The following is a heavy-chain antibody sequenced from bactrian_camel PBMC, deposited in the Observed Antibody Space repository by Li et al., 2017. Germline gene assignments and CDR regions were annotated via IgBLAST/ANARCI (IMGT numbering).Heavy chain of an antibody. D-gene: IGHD1*01. V-gene: IGHV3S54*01. CDR3: AGNKICGGLGAGIRFGY. J-gene: IGHJ6*01. CDR2: IYTGDGRT. Sequence: VQLVESGGGSVEAGGSLRLSCAASGYSSRYNAMGWLRQAPGKEREAVATIYTGDGRTRYADSVKGRFTISLDNAKNTLYLQMNNLKPEDTDTYYCAGNKICGGLGAGIRFGYWGQGTQVTVS. CDR1: GYSSRYNA.